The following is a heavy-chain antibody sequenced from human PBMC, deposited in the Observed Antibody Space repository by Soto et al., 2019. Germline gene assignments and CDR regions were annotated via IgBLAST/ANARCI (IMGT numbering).Heavy chain of an antibody. V-gene: IGHV3-23*01. CDR3: AKDHWNYYYGMDV. Sequence: GGSLKLSCAASGFTFSSYAMSWVRQAPGKGLEWVSAISGSGGSTYYADSVKGRFTISRDNSKNTLYLQMNSLRAEDTAVYYCAKDHWNYYYGMDVWGQGTTVTVSS. J-gene: IGHJ6*02. CDR1: GFTFSSYA. CDR2: ISGSGGST. D-gene: IGHD1-1*01.